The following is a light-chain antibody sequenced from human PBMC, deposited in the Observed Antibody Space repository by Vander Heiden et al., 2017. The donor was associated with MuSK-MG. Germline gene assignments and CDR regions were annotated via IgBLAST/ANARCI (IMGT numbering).Light chain of an antibody. Sequence: TGLTQSPATLPFSSGKRATLYCRPSQRVSSNLAWYQQKPGQAPMILIYDAFNRGAGIRVRFSGIGTETNFTLTSSRPEDVDFEGYYHKHRSNWTFGQGTKVEIK. V-gene: IGKV3-11*01. CDR1: QRVSSN. J-gene: IGKJ1*01. CDR3: KHRSNWT. CDR2: DAF.